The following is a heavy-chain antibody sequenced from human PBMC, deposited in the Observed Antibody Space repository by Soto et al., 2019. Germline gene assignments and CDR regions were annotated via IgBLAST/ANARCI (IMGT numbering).Heavy chain of an antibody. CDR1: GGTFGSYT. V-gene: IGHV1-69*06. D-gene: IGHD2-2*01. CDR2: IIPMFGTA. CDR3: ARQNSMPPPFYSGMDV. J-gene: IGHJ6*01. Sequence: QVHLVQSGAEVKKPGSSVKVSCTASGGTFGSYTITWVRQAPGQGLEWMGEIIPMFGTASYAQKFKGRVTLTAEKSTPTAHMELRSLSSEDTAVYFCARQNSMPPPFYSGMDVWGQGTTVTVSS.